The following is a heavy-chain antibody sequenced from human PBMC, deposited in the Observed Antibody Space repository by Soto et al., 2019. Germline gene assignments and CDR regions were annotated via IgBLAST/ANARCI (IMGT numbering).Heavy chain of an antibody. V-gene: IGHV4-61*01. CDR1: GGSVSSGTHY. CDR3: VRDPHDYGVPAGGMDV. Sequence: QVQLQESGPGLVKPSETLSLTCTVSGGSVSSGTHYWSWIRQPPGKGLEWIGYIYYTGSTKYNPSLQSRVTVSVDTSKNQFSLKMSSVTAADTAVYYCVRDPHDYGVPAGGMDVWGHGTTVTVSS. CDR2: IYYTGST. D-gene: IGHD4-17*01. J-gene: IGHJ6*02.